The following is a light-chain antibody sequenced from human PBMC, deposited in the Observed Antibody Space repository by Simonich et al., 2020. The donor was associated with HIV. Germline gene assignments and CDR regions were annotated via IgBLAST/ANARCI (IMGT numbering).Light chain of an antibody. V-gene: IGKV1-5*03. CDR1: QSISDW. CDR2: KAF. CDR3: QQYNGYSLT. Sequence: IQMTQSPSTLSASVGDRVTITCRDSQSISDWLAWYKQKPGKAPKFLIYKAFTLESGVPSRFSGSGSGTEFTLTISSLQPDDVATYYCQQYNGYSLTFGGGTKVEIK. J-gene: IGKJ4*01.